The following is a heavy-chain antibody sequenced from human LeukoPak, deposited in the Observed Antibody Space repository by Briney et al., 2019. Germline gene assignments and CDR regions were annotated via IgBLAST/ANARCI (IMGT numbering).Heavy chain of an antibody. CDR3: ASYSAYYDSSGYYYADAFDI. J-gene: IGHJ3*02. V-gene: IGHV1-2*02. D-gene: IGHD3-22*01. CDR2: INPNSGGT. CDR1: GYTFTGYY. Sequence: GASVKVSCKASGYTFTGYYMHWVRQAPGQGLEWMGWINPNSGGTNYAQKFQGRVTMTRDTSISTAYMELSRLRSDDTAVYYCASYSAYYDSSGYYYADAFDIWGQGTMVTVSS.